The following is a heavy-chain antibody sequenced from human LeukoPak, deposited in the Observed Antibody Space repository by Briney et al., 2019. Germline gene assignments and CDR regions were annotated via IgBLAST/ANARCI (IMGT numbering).Heavy chain of an antibody. Sequence: GGSLRLSCAASGFTFSSYSMNWARQAPGKGLEWVSSISSSSSYIYYADSVKGRFTISRDNAKNSLYLQMNSLRAEDTAVYYCARDRVPPDTYYYDSSGYVDYWGQGTLVTVSS. CDR3: ARDRVPPDTYYYDSSGYVDY. CDR2: ISSSSSYI. D-gene: IGHD3-22*01. V-gene: IGHV3-21*01. J-gene: IGHJ4*02. CDR1: GFTFSSYS.